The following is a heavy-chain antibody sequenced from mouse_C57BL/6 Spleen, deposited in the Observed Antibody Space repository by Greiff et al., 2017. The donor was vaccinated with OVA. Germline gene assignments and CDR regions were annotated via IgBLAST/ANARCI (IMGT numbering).Heavy chain of an antibody. J-gene: IGHJ2*01. CDR3: ARKDYGSPYFDY. Sequence: QVQLQQSGAELVKPGASVKISCKASGYAFSSYWMNWVKQRPGKGLEWIGQIYPGDGDTNYNGKFKGKATLTADKSSSTAYMQLSSRTSQDSAVSFLARKDYGSPYFDYWGQGTTLTVSS. V-gene: IGHV1-80*01. D-gene: IGHD1-1*01. CDR2: IYPGDGDT. CDR1: GYAFSSYW.